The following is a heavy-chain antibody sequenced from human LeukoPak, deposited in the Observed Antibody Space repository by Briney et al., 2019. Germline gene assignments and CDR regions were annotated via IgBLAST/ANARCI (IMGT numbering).Heavy chain of an antibody. Sequence: PSETLSLTCTVSGGSIGSYYWSWIRQPPGKGLEWIGYIFYSGNTNSGSANYNPSLKSRVTISVDTSKNQFSLKLSSVTAADTAMYYCARVAFRHYYFDYWGQGTLVTVSS. V-gene: IGHV4-59*01. CDR3: ARVAFRHYYFDY. CDR1: GGSIGSYY. J-gene: IGHJ4*02. CDR2: IFYSGNTNSGSA.